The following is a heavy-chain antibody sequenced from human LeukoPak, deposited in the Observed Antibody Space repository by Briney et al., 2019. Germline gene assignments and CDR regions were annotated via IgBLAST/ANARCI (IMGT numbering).Heavy chain of an antibody. CDR3: ASQLGGTTFH. Sequence: WETLSLTCTVSGVSINTYFWSCIRQPPGKGLEWIGYVYYNGITNYNPSLKSRVSISLDTSRNQFSLRLNSVTAAETAVYYCASQLGGTTFHWGQGTLVTVSS. D-gene: IGHD1/OR15-1a*01. V-gene: IGHV4-59*01. J-gene: IGHJ4*02. CDR2: VYYNGIT. CDR1: GVSINTYF.